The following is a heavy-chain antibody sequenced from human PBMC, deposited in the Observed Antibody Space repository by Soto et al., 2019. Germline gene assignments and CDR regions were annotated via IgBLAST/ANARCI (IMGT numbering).Heavy chain of an antibody. CDR3: AKDILRDQLDWGMGV. CDR2: ISYDGRRK. CDR1: GFIFSGYG. J-gene: IGHJ6*02. Sequence: QVQLVESGGGVVQPGGSLRLSCSGSGFIFSGYGMHWVRQPPGKGLEWVAVISYDGRRKYYEDSVKGRFTVSRDNSQNTVYLEMNSLRAEDSAIYYCAKDILRDQLDWGMGVWGQGTTVTVSS. V-gene: IGHV3-30*18. D-gene: IGHD3-9*01.